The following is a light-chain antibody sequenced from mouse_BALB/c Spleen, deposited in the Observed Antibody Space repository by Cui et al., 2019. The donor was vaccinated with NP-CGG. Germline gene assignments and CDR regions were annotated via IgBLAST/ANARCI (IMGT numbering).Light chain of an antibody. CDR1: TGAVTTSNY. Sequence: QPFLTRESPLTTSPGETVTLTCRSSTGAVTTSNYANWVQEKPDHLFTGLIGGTNNRAPGVPARFSGSLIGDKAALTITGAQTEDEAIYFCALWYSNHWVFGGGTKLTVL. CDR2: GTN. J-gene: IGLJ1*01. V-gene: IGLV1*01. CDR3: ALWYSNHWV.